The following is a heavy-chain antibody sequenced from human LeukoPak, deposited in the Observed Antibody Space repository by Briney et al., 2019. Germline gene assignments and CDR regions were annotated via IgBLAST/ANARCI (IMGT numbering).Heavy chain of an antibody. CDR1: GDSMSNGSYY. J-gene: IGHJ4*02. V-gene: IGHV4-61*01. CDR2: IYYSGST. CDR3: ARLTGGGAAAGY. D-gene: IGHD6-13*01. Sequence: NASETLSLTCTVSGDSMSNGSYYWSWIRQPPGKGLEWIGYIYYSGSTNYNPSLKSRVTISVDTSKNQFSLKLSSVTAADTAVYYCARLTGGGAAAGYWGQGTLVTVSS.